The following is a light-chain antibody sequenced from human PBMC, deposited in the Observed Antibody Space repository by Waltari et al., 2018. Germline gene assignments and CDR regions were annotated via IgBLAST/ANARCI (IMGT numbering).Light chain of an antibody. Sequence: VLTQSPDSLAVSLGERATIDCKSSQSLLYSSNNLNYLAGYQQKPGQPPKLLIYWAYTRESGLPDGFSGSGSGRNFTLTHSSLEAEDFAVFHCKKCFGNPTFGQGAKLENK. CDR3: KKCFGNPT. J-gene: IGKJ2*01. CDR2: WAY. CDR1: QSLLYSSNNLNY. V-gene: IGKV4-1*01.